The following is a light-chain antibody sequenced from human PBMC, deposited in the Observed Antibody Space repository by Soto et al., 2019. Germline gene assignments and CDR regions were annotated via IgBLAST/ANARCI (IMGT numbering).Light chain of an antibody. V-gene: IGKV3-20*01. CDR3: KHYGSSPRT. J-gene: IGKJ2*01. CDR1: QSVSRSY. Sequence: EIVLTQSPGTLSLSPGERATLSCRASQSVSRSYFAWYQQKPGQSPRLLLYGASSRATGIPDRFSGRGSGTDFTLTISRLEPEDFAVYYCKHYGSSPRTFGQGTKLEIK. CDR2: GAS.